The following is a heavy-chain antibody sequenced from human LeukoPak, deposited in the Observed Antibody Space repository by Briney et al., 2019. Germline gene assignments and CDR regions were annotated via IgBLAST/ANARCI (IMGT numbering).Heavy chain of an antibody. CDR3: ARVTGTYYYYYGMDV. CDR1: GFTFSSYA. J-gene: IGHJ6*02. CDR2: ISYDGSNK. Sequence: GRSLRLSCAASGFTFSSYAMHWVRQAPGKELEWVAVISYDGSNKYYADSVKGRFTISRDNSKNTLYLQMNSLRAEDTAVYYCARVTGTYYYYYGMDVWGQGTTVTVSS. D-gene: IGHD1-20*01. V-gene: IGHV3-30*04.